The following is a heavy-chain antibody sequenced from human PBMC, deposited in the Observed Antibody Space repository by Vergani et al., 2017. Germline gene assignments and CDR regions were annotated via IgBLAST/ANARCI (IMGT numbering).Heavy chain of an antibody. CDR1: GFTFRSYA. V-gene: IGHV3-23*01. CDR2: ISGSGGYI. J-gene: IGHJ6*02. D-gene: IGHD2-2*01. Sequence: EVQLLESGGGLVQPGGSLRLSCAASGFTFRSYAMSWVRQVPGKGLAWVSGISGSGGYIYYANSVKGRFTNSRDNSKKTLSLQMNTLKADDTAVYYCAKVVDCVSTIYYGGRGYYYAMGFWGRGTTVIFSS. CDR3: AKVVDCVSTIYYGGRGYYYAMGF.